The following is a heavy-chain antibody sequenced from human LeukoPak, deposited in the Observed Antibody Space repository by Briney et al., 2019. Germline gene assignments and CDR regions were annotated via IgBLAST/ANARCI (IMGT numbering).Heavy chain of an antibody. Sequence: GESLKISCKGSGYSFTSYWIGWVRQMPGKGLEWMGIIYPGDSDTRYSPSFQGQVTISADKSINTTYLQWSSLKASDTAMYYCARQGGSSSKGYYYYYMDVWGKGTTVTVSS. J-gene: IGHJ6*03. CDR2: IYPGDSDT. V-gene: IGHV5-51*01. CDR3: ARQGGSSSKGYYYYYMDV. CDR1: GYSFTSYW. D-gene: IGHD6-6*01.